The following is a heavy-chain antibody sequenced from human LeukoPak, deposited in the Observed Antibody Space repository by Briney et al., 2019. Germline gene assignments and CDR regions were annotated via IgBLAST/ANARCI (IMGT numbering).Heavy chain of an antibody. CDR1: GYTSTSRG. CDR2: INGDSGNT. D-gene: IGHD6-19*01. J-gene: IGHJ4*02. CDR3: GRDEVSGGWYNH. V-gene: IGHV1-18*01. Sequence: ASVKVSCKASGYTSTSRGISWVRQAPGQGLEWMGWINGDSGNTNYAQKFQGRVTMTRDTSTNTAYMELRSLRSDDTAVYYCGRDEVSGGWYNHWGQGTLVTVSS.